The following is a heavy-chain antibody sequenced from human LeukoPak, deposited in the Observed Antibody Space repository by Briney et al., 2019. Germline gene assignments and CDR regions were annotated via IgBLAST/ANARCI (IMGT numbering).Heavy chain of an antibody. D-gene: IGHD1-26*01. CDR1: GFTFSSYA. CDR3: ARDHVGAIDY. J-gene: IGHJ4*02. V-gene: IGHV3-30-3*01. CDR2: ISYDGSNK. Sequence: PGRSLRLSCAASGFTFSSYAMHWVRQAPGKGLGWVAVISYDGSNKYYADSVKGRFTISRDNSKNTLYLQMNSLRAEDTAVYYCARDHVGAIDYWGQGTLVTVSS.